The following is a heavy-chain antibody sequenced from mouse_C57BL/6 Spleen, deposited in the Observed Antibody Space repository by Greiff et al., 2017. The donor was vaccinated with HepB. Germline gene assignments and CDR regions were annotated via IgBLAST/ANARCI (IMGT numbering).Heavy chain of an antibody. V-gene: IGHV3-6*01. J-gene: IGHJ4*01. CDR1: GYSITSGYY. CDR2: ISYDGSN. CDR3: AGNWDDYAMDY. Sequence: EVKLMESGPGLVKPSQSLSLTCSVTGYSITSGYYWNWIRQFPGNKLEWMGYISYDGSNNYNPSLKNRISITRDTSKNQFFLKLNSVTTEDTATYYCAGNWDDYAMDYWGQGTSVTVSS. D-gene: IGHD4-1*01.